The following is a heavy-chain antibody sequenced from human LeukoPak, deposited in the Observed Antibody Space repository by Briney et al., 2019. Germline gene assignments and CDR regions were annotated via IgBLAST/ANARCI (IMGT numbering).Heavy chain of an antibody. CDR2: MNPNSGNT. V-gene: IGHV1-8*03. D-gene: IGHD3-10*01. Sequence: GASVKVSCKASGYTFTSYDINWVRQATGQGLEWMGWMNPNSGNTGYAQKFQGRVIITRNTSISTAYMELSSLRSEDTAVYCCASVMVRAYYMDVWGKGTTVTVSS. CDR1: GYTFTSYD. J-gene: IGHJ6*03. CDR3: ASVMVRAYYMDV.